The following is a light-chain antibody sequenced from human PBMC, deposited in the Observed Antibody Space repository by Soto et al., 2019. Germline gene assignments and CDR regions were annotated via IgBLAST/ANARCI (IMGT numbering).Light chain of an antibody. V-gene: IGKV3D-15*01. J-gene: IGKJ5*01. CDR1: QSVSSN. CDR3: QKRSNWPSIT. CDR2: GAS. Sequence: EIVMTQSPATLSVSPGERATLSCRASQSVSSNLAWYQQKPGQAPRLLIYGASSRATGIPDRFSGSGSGTDFTLTISSLEPEDFAVYYCQKRSNWPSITFGQGTRLEIK.